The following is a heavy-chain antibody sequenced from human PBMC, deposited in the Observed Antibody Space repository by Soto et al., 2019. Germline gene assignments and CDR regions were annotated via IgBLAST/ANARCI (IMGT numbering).Heavy chain of an antibody. V-gene: IGHV4-30-4*01. D-gene: IGHD6-13*01. CDR3: ARGGRQQLIPTPISYKIDY. J-gene: IGHJ4*02. CDR2: ISHSETT. Sequence: SETLSLTCSVSGSYITSGDYHWTWIRQAPGKGLEWIGYISHSETTYYSPALKNRIIISSDFSMNQFSLKLSSVTAADTAVYYCARGGRQQLIPTPISYKIDYWGQGTLVTVSS. CDR1: GSYITSGDYH.